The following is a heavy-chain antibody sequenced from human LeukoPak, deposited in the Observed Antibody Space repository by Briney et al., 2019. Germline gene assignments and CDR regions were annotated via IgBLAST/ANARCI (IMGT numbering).Heavy chain of an antibody. CDR2: INHSGST. V-gene: IGHV4-34*01. D-gene: IGHD3-22*01. CDR3: ARGPYSYDSSGAFDI. CDR1: GGSFSGYY. J-gene: IGHJ3*02. Sequence: SETLSLTCAVYGGSFSGYYWSWIRQPPGKGLEWIGEINHSGSTNYNPSLKSRVTISVDTSKSQFSLKLSSVTAADTAAYFCARGPYSYDSSGAFDIWGQGTMVTVSS.